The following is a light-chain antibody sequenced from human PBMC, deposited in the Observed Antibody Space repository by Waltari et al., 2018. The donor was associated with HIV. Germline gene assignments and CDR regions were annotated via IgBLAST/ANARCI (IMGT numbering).Light chain of an antibody. J-gene: IGLJ3*02. Sequence: HSALTQPASVSGSPGQSITISCTGPTSDISDFNFVSWYQQSPGRAPKLIIFEVYSPPSGFSDRFSGSKSGVTASLTISALRAEDEADYFCSSYSARGFVVFGGGTKVTVL. CDR3: SSYSARGFVV. CDR1: TSDISDFNF. V-gene: IGLV2-14*01. CDR2: EVY.